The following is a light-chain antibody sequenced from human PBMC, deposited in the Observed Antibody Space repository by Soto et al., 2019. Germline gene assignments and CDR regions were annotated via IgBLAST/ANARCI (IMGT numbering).Light chain of an antibody. J-gene: IGKJ2*01. V-gene: IGKV1-5*01. Sequence: DIQMTQYPSTLSASVGDRVTITCRASQSIANWLAWYQQKPGKAPKLLIYDASSLARGVPSRFSGSGAGTEFALTIISLQSDDFETYYFQQYNTYETFGQGTKLEIK. CDR3: QQYNTYET. CDR2: DAS. CDR1: QSIANW.